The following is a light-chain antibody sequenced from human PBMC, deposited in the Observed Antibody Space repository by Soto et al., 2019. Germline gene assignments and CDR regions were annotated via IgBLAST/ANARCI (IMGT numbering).Light chain of an antibody. CDR3: LQDYSWPWT. J-gene: IGKJ1*01. V-gene: IGKV1-6*01. Sequence: AIQMTQSPSSLSASVGDRLTITCRASQDVRNDVGWYQQKPGKAPKFLIYGAFSLETGIPSRFSGSGYGTEFTLPINSLLHEDFATYFCLQDYSWPWTFVQGTKVEV. CDR2: GAF. CDR1: QDVRND.